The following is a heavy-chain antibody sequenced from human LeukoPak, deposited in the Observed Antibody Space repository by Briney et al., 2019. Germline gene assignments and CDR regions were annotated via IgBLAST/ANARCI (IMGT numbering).Heavy chain of an antibody. CDR1: GYTFTSYG. CDR3: AREGSNYYGSGSYLNWFDP. D-gene: IGHD3-10*01. V-gene: IGHV1-18*01. CDR2: ISAYNGNT. J-gene: IGHJ5*02. Sequence: ASVKVSCKASGYTFTSYGISWVRQAPGQGLEWMGWISAYNGNTNYAQKFQGRVTITADESTSTAYMELSSLRSEDTAVYYCAREGSNYYGSGSYLNWFDPWGQGTLVTVSS.